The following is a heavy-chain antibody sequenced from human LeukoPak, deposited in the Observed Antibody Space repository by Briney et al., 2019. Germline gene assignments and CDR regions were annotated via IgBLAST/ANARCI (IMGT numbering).Heavy chain of an antibody. CDR2: ISYDGSNK. D-gene: IGHD3-10*01. V-gene: IGHV3-30-3*01. Sequence: PGGSLRLSCAASGFTFSSYAMHWVRQAPGKGLEWVAVISYDGSNKYYADSVKGRFTISRDNSKNTLYLQMNSLRAEDTAVYYCARSRITMVRGVISDWGQGTLVTVSS. CDR3: ARSRITMVRGVISD. J-gene: IGHJ4*02. CDR1: GFTFSSYA.